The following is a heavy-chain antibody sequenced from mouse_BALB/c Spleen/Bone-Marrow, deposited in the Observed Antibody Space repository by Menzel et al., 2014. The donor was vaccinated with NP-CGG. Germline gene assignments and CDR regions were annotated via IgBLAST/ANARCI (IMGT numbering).Heavy chain of an antibody. CDR3: ARYRLGTYFDY. CDR1: GFNIKDTH. D-gene: IGHD2-14*01. J-gene: IGHJ2*01. V-gene: IGHV14-3*02. Sequence: EVQLQESGAELVKPGASVKLSCTASGFNIKDTHMHWVKQRPEQGLEWTGRIDPANGNTKYDPKFQGKATITADTSSNTAYLQLSSLTSEDTAVYYCARYRLGTYFDYWGQGTTLTVSS. CDR2: IDPANGNT.